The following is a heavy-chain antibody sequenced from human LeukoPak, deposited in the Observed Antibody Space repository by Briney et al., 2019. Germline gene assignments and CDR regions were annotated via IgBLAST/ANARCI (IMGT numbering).Heavy chain of an antibody. CDR2: IQAKAYGGAT. Sequence: GGSLRLSCSTSGFTFGDYAMGWVRQAPGKGLEWVGFIQAKAYGGATKYAASVNGRFSISRDDSQSIANLQMNDLKTEDTAVYYCTRAPHPRCSSSGCYLDYWGQGTLVTVSS. CDR3: TRAPHPRCSSSGCYLDY. J-gene: IGHJ4*02. CDR1: GFTFGDYA. D-gene: IGHD2-2*01. V-gene: IGHV3-49*04.